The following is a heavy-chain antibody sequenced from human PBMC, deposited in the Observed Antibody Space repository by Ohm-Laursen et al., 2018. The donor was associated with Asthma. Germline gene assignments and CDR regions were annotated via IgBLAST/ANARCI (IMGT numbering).Heavy chain of an antibody. Sequence: ASPRLSCNGSGSSFSSYWIGRVRQMPGKGLGWMGTIYPGDSDTRYSPSFQGQVTISADKSISTAYLQWSSLKASDTAMYYCVRSGDGDYEDAFDIWGQGTMVTVSS. V-gene: IGHV5-51*01. CDR3: VRSGDGDYEDAFDI. CDR2: IYPGDSDT. D-gene: IGHD4-17*01. J-gene: IGHJ3*02. CDR1: GSSFSSYW.